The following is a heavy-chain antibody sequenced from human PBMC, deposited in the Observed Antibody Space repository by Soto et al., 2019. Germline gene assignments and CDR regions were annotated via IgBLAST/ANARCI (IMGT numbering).Heavy chain of an antibody. V-gene: IGHV4-39*01. CDR3: ARLYGIAAAGNYYYYYGMDV. Sequence: SETTSLTSTVSGGSLSSSSYYWGWNRPPPGKGLEWIGSIYYSGSTYYNPSLKSRVTISVDTSKNQFSLKLSSVTAADTAVYYCARLYGIAAAGNYYYYYGMDVWGQGTTVTVSS. CDR2: IYYSGST. CDR1: GGSLSSSSYY. D-gene: IGHD6-13*01. J-gene: IGHJ6*02.